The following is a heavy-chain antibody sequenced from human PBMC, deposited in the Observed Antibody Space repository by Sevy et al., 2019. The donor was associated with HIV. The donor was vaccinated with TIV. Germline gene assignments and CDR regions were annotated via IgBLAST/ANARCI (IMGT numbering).Heavy chain of an antibody. CDR1: GYRFTSYW. V-gene: IGHV5-51*01. CDR3: ARQSYGSGNYYNSFFDY. D-gene: IGHD3-10*01. Sequence: GESLKISCKASGYRFTSYWIGWVRQMPGKGLEWMGITYPGDSDTRYSPSFQGQVTISADKSISTAYLQWSNLKASDTAMYYCARQSYGSGNYYNSFFDYCGQGTLVTVSS. J-gene: IGHJ4*02. CDR2: TYPGDSDT.